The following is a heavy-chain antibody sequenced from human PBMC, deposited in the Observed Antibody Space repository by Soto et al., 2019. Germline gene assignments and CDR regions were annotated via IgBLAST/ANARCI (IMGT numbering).Heavy chain of an antibody. Sequence: ASVKVSCKAPGATFTSYYLNWVRQAPGQGLEWMGVISPHGGSTKYAQKFQGRVTMTRDTSRSTVYMELRSLRSDDTAIYYCARSSGGNFGIIIEGSNWFDPWGQGTLVTVSS. CDR3: ARSSGGNFGIIIEGSNWFDP. CDR1: GATFTSYY. D-gene: IGHD3-3*01. CDR2: ISPHGGST. V-gene: IGHV1-46*01. J-gene: IGHJ5*02.